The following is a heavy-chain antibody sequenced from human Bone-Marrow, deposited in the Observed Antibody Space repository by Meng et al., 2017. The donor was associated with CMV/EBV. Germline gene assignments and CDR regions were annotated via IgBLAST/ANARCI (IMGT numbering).Heavy chain of an antibody. D-gene: IGHD1-7*01. J-gene: IGHJ4*02. CDR2: IYPGYADT. CDR1: GYSFTSYW. Sequence: KVSCKGSGYSFTSYWIGWVRQMPGKGLEWMGIIYPGYADTRYSPSFQGQVTITADKSTSTAYLQWSSLKASDTAMYYCSGRRRTGTTHFNYWVQGTLVPVPS. CDR3: SGRRRTGTTHFNY. V-gene: IGHV5-51*01.